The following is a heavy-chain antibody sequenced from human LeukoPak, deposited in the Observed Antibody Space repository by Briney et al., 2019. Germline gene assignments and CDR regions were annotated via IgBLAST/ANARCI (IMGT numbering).Heavy chain of an antibody. Sequence: PGGSLRLSYAASGFTFSNHWMSWVRQAPGKGLEWVANIRQDGAERYYVDSVKGRFTISRDNAKNSVYLEMNSLRVEDTAIYYSARGGYSSSYFWVYWGQGTLVTVSS. CDR3: ARGGYSSSYFWVY. D-gene: IGHD6-13*01. J-gene: IGHJ4*02. V-gene: IGHV3-7*01. CDR2: IRQDGAER. CDR1: GFTFSNHW.